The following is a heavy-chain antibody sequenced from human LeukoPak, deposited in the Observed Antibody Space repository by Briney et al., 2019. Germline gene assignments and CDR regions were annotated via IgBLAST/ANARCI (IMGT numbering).Heavy chain of an antibody. CDR2: IYSDGRT. D-gene: IGHD1-26*01. Sequence: GGSLRLSCAASGFTVSSNYMSWVRQAPGKGLEWVSEIYSDGRTYYAASVKGRFSISRDNSNNTVYLQMNSLRAEDTAVYYCARDLREHVVFEMWGQGTMVTVSS. J-gene: IGHJ3*02. V-gene: IGHV3-53*01. CDR3: ARDLREHVVFEM. CDR1: GFTVSSNY.